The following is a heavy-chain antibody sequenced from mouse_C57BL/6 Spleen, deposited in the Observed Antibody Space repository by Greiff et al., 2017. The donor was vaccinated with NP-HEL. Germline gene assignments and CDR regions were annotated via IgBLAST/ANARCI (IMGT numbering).Heavy chain of an antibody. CDR2: IYPGSGNT. D-gene: IGHD1-1*01. CDR3: ACGYYYGSSPYYFDY. CDR1: GYTFTDYY. V-gene: IGHV1-84*01. J-gene: IGHJ2*01. Sequence: QVQLKESGPELVKPGASVKISCKASGYTFTDYYINWVKQRPGQGLEWIGWIYPGSGNTKYNEKFKGKATLTVDTSSSTAYMQLSSLTSEDSAVYFCACGYYYGSSPYYFDYWGQGTTLTVSS.